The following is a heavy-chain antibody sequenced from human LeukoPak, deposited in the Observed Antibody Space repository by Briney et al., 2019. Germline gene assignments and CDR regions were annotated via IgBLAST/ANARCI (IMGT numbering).Heavy chain of an antibody. CDR2: IYSDGRR. D-gene: IGHD2-15*01. CDR1: GFTVSSHY. J-gene: IGHJ4*02. V-gene: IGHV3-66*01. Sequence: GGSLRLSCAASGFTVSSHYLSWVRQAPGKGLEWVSVIYSDGRRFHADSVKGRFTNSRDNSKNTLYLQMNSLRAEDTAVYYCATIVPDVVATLTFDYWGQGTLVTVSS. CDR3: ATIVPDVVATLTFDY.